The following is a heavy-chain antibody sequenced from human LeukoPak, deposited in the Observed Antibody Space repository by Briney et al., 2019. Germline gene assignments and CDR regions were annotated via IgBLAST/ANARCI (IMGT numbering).Heavy chain of an antibody. CDR1: GGSISSYY. D-gene: IGHD3-16*01. CDR2: IYSGGST. Sequence: ETLSLTCTVSGGSISSYYWSWIRQPPGKGLEWVSVIYSGGSTYYADSVKGRFTISRDNSKNTLYLQMNSLRAEDTAVYYCARRGFGAFDIWGQGTMVTVSS. J-gene: IGHJ3*02. CDR3: ARRGFGAFDI. V-gene: IGHV3-53*01.